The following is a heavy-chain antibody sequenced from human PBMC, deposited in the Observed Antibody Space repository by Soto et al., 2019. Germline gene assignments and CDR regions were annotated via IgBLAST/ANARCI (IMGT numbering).Heavy chain of an antibody. CDR3: ARGGYYYDSSGYYYNWFDP. Sequence: PGGSLRLSCAASGFTFSSYEMNWVRQAPGRGLEWVSYISSSGSTIYYADSVKGRFTISRDNAKNSLYLQMNSLRAEDTAVYYCARGGYYYDSSGYYYNWFDPWGQGTLVTVSS. V-gene: IGHV3-48*03. CDR1: GFTFSSYE. D-gene: IGHD3-22*01. CDR2: ISSSGSTI. J-gene: IGHJ5*02.